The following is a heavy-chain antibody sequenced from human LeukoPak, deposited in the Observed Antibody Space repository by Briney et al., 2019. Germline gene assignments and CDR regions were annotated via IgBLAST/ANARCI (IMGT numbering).Heavy chain of an antibody. D-gene: IGHD4-17*01. J-gene: IGHJ4*02. CDR1: RYTFTSYY. CDR2: INPSGGST. V-gene: IGHV1-46*01. CDR3: ARDGMTTVTSSGIFDY. Sequence: ASVKVSCKASRYTFTSYYMHWVRQAPGQGLEWMGIINPSGGSTSYAQKFQGRVTMTRDTSTSTVYMELSSLRSEDTAVYYCARDGMTTVTSSGIFDYWGQGTLVTVSS.